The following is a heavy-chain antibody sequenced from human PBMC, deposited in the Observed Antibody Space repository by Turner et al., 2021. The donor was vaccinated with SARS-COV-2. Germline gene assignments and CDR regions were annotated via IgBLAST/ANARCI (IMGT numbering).Heavy chain of an antibody. D-gene: IGHD1-26*01. CDR3: ARDGRSTRVFGEFDY. Sequence: QLVQSGAEVMKPGASVKGPCKASGYTFTSYGISWVRHAPGQGREWMGWISAYNGNTNYAQKLQGRVTMTTDTSTSTAYMVLRSLRSDDTAVDYCARDGRSTRVFGEFDYWGQGTLVTVSS. J-gene: IGHJ4*02. CDR1: GYTFTSYG. V-gene: IGHV1-18*01. CDR2: ISAYNGNT.